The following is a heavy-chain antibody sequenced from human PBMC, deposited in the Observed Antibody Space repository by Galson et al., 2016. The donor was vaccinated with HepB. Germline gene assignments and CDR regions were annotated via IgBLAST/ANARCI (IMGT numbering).Heavy chain of an antibody. Sequence: SVKVSCKASGYTFTTSGISWVRQAPGQGLEWMGWISTYSGNTKYAQKFQGGLTLTTDSSTTTAYMELRSLRFDDTALYYGARGSGGYDFWSGYATVRFDPWGQGTLVTVSS. CDR1: GYTFTTSG. J-gene: IGHJ5*02. V-gene: IGHV1-18*01. CDR2: ISTYSGNT. D-gene: IGHD3-3*01. CDR3: ARGSGGYDFWSGYATVRFDP.